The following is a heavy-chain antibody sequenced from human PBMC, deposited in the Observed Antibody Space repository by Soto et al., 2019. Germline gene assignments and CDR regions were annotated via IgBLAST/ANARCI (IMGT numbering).Heavy chain of an antibody. J-gene: IGHJ4*02. V-gene: IGHV4-4*02. D-gene: IGHD3-16*01. CDR2: IHHSGTT. Sequence: QVQLQKSGPGLVKPSGTLSLTCVVSGGSINTDYWWSWVRQPPGKGLEWIGEIHHSGTTNYIQSLKSRVTISLDKSNDQRSLRLSSVTAADTAVYYCARGFDYRWVYWGQGTLVTVSS. CDR3: ARGFDYRWVY. CDR1: GGSINTDYW.